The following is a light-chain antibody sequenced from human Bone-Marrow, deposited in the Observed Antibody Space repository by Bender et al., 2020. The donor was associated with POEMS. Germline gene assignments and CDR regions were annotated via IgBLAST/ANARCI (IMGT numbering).Light chain of an antibody. CDR1: SSNIGAHA. Sequence: QSVLTQPPSVSGAPGQRVTISCSGGSSNIGAHAVNWYQHLPGTAPKLLIYSSHRRPSEVPDRFSGSRSGTSASLAISGLQSEDEADYYCCSYAGSRVFGGGTKLTVL. CDR2: SSH. J-gene: IGLJ2*01. V-gene: IGLV1-44*01. CDR3: CSYAGSRV.